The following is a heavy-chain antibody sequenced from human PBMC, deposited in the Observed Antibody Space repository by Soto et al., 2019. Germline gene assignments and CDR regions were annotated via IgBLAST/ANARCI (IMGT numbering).Heavy chain of an antibody. V-gene: IGHV1-18*04. CDR1: GYTFTSYG. Sequence: QVQLVQSGAEVKKPGASVKVSCKASGYTFTSYGISWVRQAPGQGLEWMGWISAYNGNTNYAQKLQGRVTMTTDTSTSTASMELRSLRSDDTAVYYCARGRGGYYYYYYGMDVWGQGTTVTVSS. D-gene: IGHD5-12*01. J-gene: IGHJ6*02. CDR2: ISAYNGNT. CDR3: ARGRGGYYYYYYGMDV.